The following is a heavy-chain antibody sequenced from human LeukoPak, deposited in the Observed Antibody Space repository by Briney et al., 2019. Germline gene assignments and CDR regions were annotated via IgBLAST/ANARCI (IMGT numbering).Heavy chain of an antibody. CDR1: GFTFSSYS. V-gene: IGHV3-21*01. CDR2: ISSSSSYI. D-gene: IGHD3-22*01. J-gene: IGHJ1*01. Sequence: PGGSLRLSCAASGFTFSSYSMIWVRQAPGKGLEWVSSISSSSSYIYYADSVKGRFTISRDNAKNSLYLQMISMRAEDTAVYYCAKGVPYYYDSSGYYSPHWGQGTLVTVSS. CDR3: AKGVPYYYDSSGYYSPH.